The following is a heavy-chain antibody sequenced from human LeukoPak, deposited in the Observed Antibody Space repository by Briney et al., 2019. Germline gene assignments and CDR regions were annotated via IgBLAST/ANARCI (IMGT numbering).Heavy chain of an antibody. CDR3: VTDRSGSYDY. CDR1: GGSFSGYY. Sequence: SETLSLTCAVYGGSFSGYYWSWIRQPPGKGLEWIGEINHSGSTNYNPSLTSRVTISVDTSKNQFSLKLSSVTAADTAVYYCVTDRSGSYDYWGQGILVTVSS. V-gene: IGHV4-34*01. J-gene: IGHJ4*02. D-gene: IGHD1-26*01. CDR2: INHSGST.